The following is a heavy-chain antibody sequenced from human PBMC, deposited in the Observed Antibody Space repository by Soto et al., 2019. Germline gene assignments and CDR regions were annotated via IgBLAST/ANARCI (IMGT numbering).Heavy chain of an antibody. CDR3: AGDPPECGYAFAH. J-gene: IGHJ4*02. V-gene: IGHV3-33*01. D-gene: IGHD5-12*01. CDR1: GFTFSTYG. Sequence: QEQLVESGGGVVQPGRSLRLSCAASGFTFSTYGMHWVRQAPSKGLEWVAFIWSNGINKYYTDSVKGRFTISRDNPNNTLYLEMHSLRAEDTDVYYCAGDPPECGYAFAHWGQGTPVTVSS. CDR2: IWSNGINK.